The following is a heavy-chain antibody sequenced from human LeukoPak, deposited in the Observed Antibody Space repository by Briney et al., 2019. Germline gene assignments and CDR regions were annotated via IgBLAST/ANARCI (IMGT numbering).Heavy chain of an antibody. CDR1: GFTFSSYS. CDR3: ARETSIVVVVPDAFDI. D-gene: IGHD3-22*01. Sequence: GGSLRLSCAASGFTFSSYSMNWVRQAPGKGLEWVSYISSSSSTIYYADFVKGRFTISRGNAKNSLYLQMNSLRDEDTDVYYCARETSIVVVVPDAFDIWGQGTMVTVSS. CDR2: ISSSSSTI. V-gene: IGHV3-48*02. J-gene: IGHJ3*02.